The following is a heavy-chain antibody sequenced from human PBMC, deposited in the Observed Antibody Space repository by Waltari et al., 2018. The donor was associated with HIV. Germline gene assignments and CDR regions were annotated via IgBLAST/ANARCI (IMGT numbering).Heavy chain of an antibody. V-gene: IGHV4-34*01. D-gene: IGHD2-2*01. CDR2: INHSGST. J-gene: IGHJ6*02. CDR1: GGSFSGSY. CDR3: ARARLVSRGQYCSTTSCLPHYYYYYGMDV. Sequence: QVQLRQWGAGLLKPSETLSLTCAVYGGSFSGSYWSWIRQPPGKGLEWIGEINHSGSTNYNPSLKSRVTISVDTSKNQFSLKLTSVTAADTAVFYRARARLVSRGQYCSTTSCLPHYYYYYGMDVWGQGTTVTVSS.